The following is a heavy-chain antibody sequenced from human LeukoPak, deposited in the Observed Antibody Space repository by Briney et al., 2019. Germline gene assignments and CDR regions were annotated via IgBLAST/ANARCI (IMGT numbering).Heavy chain of an antibody. CDR2: VTTSGGST. CDR1: GSTFSSYA. D-gene: IGHD6-13*01. J-gene: IGHJ4*02. CDR3: AKQADYASSWYYFDY. Sequence: QSGGSLRLSCAASGSTFSSYAMSWVRQAPGKGLEWVSTVTTSGGSTYYTDSVKGRFTISRDNSKNTLYLQMNSLRAEDTAVYYCAKQADYASSWYYFDYWGQGTLVTVSS. V-gene: IGHV3-23*01.